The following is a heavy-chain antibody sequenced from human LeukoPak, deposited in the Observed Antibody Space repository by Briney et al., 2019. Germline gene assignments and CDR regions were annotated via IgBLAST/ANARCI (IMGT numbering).Heavy chain of an antibody. D-gene: IGHD3-3*01. Sequence: PGGSLRLSCAASGFTFDDYAMHWVRQAPGKGLEWVSGISWNSGSIGYADSVKGRFTISRDNAKNSLYLQMNSLRAEDTALYYCAKGVGVFIGSPDYWGQGTLVTVSS. V-gene: IGHV3-9*01. CDR1: GFTFDDYA. J-gene: IGHJ4*02. CDR2: ISWNSGSI. CDR3: AKGVGVFIGSPDY.